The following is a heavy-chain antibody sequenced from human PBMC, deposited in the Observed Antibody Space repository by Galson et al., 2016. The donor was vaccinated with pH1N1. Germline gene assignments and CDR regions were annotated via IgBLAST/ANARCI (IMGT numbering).Heavy chain of an antibody. CDR2: INPRDGGT. J-gene: IGHJ5*02. Sequence: SVKVSCKASTFTFTKYYIHWVRQAPGQGLQWMGIINPRDGGTNSAQRLEDRLIMTRDMSTTTVYLELSSLRSDDTAVYYCAQCSSESGDPAWGKGTLVTVSS. V-gene: IGHV1-46*04. D-gene: IGHD6-19*01. CDR1: TFTFTKYY. CDR3: AQCSSESGDPA.